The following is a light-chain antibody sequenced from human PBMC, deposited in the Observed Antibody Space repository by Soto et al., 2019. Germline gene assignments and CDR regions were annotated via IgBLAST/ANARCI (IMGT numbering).Light chain of an antibody. J-gene: IGKJ1*01. Sequence: DIVMTQSPLSLPVTPGEPASISCSSSQSLLQSNGYNYLDWYLHKPGQSPQLLIFFVSYRASGVPDRFSGSGSVTDFTLKIRSVGAEDVGIYYCMQSQQTPPTFGQGTSVEIK. CDR2: FVS. CDR1: QSLLQSNGYNY. CDR3: MQSQQTPPT. V-gene: IGKV2-28*01.